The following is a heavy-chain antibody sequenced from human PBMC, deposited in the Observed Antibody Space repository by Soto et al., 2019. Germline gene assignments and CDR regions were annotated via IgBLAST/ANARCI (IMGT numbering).Heavy chain of an antibody. CDR1: GYTFTSYG. J-gene: IGHJ4*02. Sequence: ASVKVSCQASGYTFTSYGISWVRQAPGQGLEWMGWISAYNGNTNYAQKLQGRVTMTTDTSTSTAYMELRSLRSDDTAVYYCARDSGVLLWFGELLFFDYWGQGTLVTVSS. V-gene: IGHV1-18*01. CDR2: ISAYNGNT. D-gene: IGHD3-10*01. CDR3: ARDSGVLLWFGELLFFDY.